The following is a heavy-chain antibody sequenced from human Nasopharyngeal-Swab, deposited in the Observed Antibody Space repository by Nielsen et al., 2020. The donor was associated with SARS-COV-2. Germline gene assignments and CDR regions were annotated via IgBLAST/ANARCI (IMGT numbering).Heavy chain of an antibody. CDR2: IYHSGST. J-gene: IGHJ4*02. D-gene: IGHD1-14*01. CDR3: ARPGMERETGFDY. Sequence: ESLKISCAVSGYSISSGYYWGWIRQPPGKGLEWIGSIYHSGSTYYNPSLKSRVTISVDTSKNQFSLKLSSVTAADTAVYYCARPGMERETGFDYWGQGTLVTVSS. V-gene: IGHV4-38-2*01. CDR1: GYSISSGYY.